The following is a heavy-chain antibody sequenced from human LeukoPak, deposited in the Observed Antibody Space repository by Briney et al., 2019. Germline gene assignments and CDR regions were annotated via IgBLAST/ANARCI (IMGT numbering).Heavy chain of an antibody. CDR1: GYTFTSYG. CDR2: ISAYNGNT. D-gene: IGHD3-10*01. CDR3: ARDRVVRGVKTFDY. Sequence: ASVKVSCKASGYTFTSYGISWVRQAPGQGLEWIGWISAYNGNTNYAQKLQGRVTMTTDTSTSTAYMELRSLRSDDTAVYYCARDRVVRGVKTFDYWGQGTLVTVSS. V-gene: IGHV1-18*01. J-gene: IGHJ4*02.